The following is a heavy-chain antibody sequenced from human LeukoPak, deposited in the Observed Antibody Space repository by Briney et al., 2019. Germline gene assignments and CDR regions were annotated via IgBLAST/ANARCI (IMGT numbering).Heavy chain of an antibody. CDR2: INPNSGGT. D-gene: IGHD1-1*01. CDR3: ARVALRRNARGHWFDP. Sequence: GASVKVSCKASGYTFTGYYMHWVRQAPGQGLEWRGWINPNSGGTNYAQKFQGRVTMTRDTSISTAYMELSRLRSDDTAVYYCARVALRRNARGHWFDPWGQGTLVTVSS. V-gene: IGHV1-2*02. J-gene: IGHJ5*02. CDR1: GYTFTGYY.